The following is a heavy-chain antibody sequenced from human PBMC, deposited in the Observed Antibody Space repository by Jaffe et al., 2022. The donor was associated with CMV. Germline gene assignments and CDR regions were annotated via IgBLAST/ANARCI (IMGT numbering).Heavy chain of an antibody. CDR3: ARNYCGGDCYPSYYYYYYMDV. CDR1: GGSISSYY. CDR2: IYYSGST. J-gene: IGHJ6*03. V-gene: IGHV4-59*01. Sequence: QVQLQESGPGLVKPSETLSLTCTVSGGSISSYYWSWIRQPPGKGLEWIGYIYYSGSTNYNPSLKSRVTISVDTSKNQFSLKLSSVTAADTAVYYCARNYCGGDCYPSYYYYYYMDVWGKGTTVTVSS. D-gene: IGHD2-21*02.